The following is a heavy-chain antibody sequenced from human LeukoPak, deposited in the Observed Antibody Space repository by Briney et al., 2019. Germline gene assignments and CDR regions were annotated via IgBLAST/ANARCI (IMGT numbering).Heavy chain of an antibody. CDR3: ARDYAYCSSTSCYSALDY. Sequence: SVKVSCKASGGTFSSYAVSWVRQAPGQGLEWMGGIIPIFGTANYAQKFQGRVTITTDESTSTAYMELSSLRSEDTAVYYCARDYAYCSSTSCYSALDYWGQGTLVTVSS. CDR1: GGTFSSYA. J-gene: IGHJ4*02. V-gene: IGHV1-69*05. CDR2: IIPIFGTA. D-gene: IGHD2-2*01.